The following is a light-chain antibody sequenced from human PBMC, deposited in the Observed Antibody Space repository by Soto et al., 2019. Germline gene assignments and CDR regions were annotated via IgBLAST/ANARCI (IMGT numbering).Light chain of an antibody. CDR2: DVS. J-gene: IGLJ2*01. CDR1: SSDVGGYNY. V-gene: IGLV2-14*01. CDR3: SSYTSSRGVV. Sequence: SALTQPASVSGSPGQSITISCTGTSSDVGGYNYVSWYQQHPGKAPKLMIYDVSHRPSGVSNRFSGSKSGNTASLTISGLQAEDEADYYCSSYTSSRGVVFGGGTKLTV.